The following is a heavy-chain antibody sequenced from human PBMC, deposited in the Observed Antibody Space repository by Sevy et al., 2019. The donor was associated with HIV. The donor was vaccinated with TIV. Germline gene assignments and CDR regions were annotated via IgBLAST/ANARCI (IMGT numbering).Heavy chain of an antibody. V-gene: IGHV3-53*01. CDR1: GFTVSSNY. CDR2: IYSGGST. CDR3: AGWKLWYSSPYYFDY. D-gene: IGHD6-6*01. J-gene: IGHJ4*02. Sequence: GGSLRLSCAASGFTVSSNYMSWVRQAPGKGLEWVSVIYSGGSTYYADSVKGRFTISRDNSKNTLYLQMNSLRAEDTAVYYCAGWKLWYSSPYYFDYWGQGTLVTVSS.